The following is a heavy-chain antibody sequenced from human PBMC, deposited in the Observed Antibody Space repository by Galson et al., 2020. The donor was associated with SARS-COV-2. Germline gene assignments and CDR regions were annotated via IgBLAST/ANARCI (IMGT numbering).Heavy chain of an antibody. CDR1: GYSFNSHW. CDR3: ARRGWGGDKGRTYYFDS. Sequence: TGGSLRLSCKGSGYSFNSHWIGWVRQMPGKGLEWMGIIWPGDSDTRYSPSFQGQVTISVDKSISTAYLQWSSLKASDSAMYYCARRGWGGDKGRTYYFDSWGQGTLVTVSS. CDR2: IWPGDSDT. J-gene: IGHJ4*02. D-gene: IGHD2-21*01. V-gene: IGHV5-51*01.